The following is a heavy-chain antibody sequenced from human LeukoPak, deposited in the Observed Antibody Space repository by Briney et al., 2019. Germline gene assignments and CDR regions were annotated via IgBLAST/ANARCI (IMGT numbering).Heavy chain of an antibody. CDR2: INPSGGGT. CDR1: GYTFTSYY. V-gene: IGHV1-46*01. CDR3: ARDPPGCSGGSCYPSYYFDY. Sequence: ASVKVSCKASGYTFTSYYMHWVRQAPGQGLEWMGIINPSGGGTSYAQKFQGRVTMTRDTSTSTVYMELSSLRSEDTAVYYCARDPPGCSGGSCYPSYYFDYWGQGTLVTVSS. D-gene: IGHD2-15*01. J-gene: IGHJ4*02.